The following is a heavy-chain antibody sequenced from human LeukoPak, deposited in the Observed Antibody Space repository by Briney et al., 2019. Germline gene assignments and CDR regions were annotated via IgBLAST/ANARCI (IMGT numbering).Heavy chain of an antibody. D-gene: IGHD3-22*01. CDR2: INDSGNT. J-gene: IGHJ4*02. V-gene: IGHV4-59*12. CDR1: GGSISNYV. Sequence: SETLSLTCTVSGGSISNYVWSWIRQPPGKGLEWIGYINDSGNTKYNPSLESRVTISVDTSKNQFSLNLYSVTAADTAVYYCARTDYYDSSGYYSGWGQGTLVTVSS. CDR3: ARTDYYDSSGYYSG.